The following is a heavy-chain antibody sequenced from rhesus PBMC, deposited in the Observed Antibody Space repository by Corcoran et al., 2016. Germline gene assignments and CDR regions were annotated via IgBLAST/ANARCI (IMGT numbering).Heavy chain of an antibody. Sequence: QVQLQESGPGLVKPSETLSLTCAFSGGSVRSHSWSWIRQAPGKGLEWIGRVYGSGGSTDYNPSLKSRVTISTDTSKNQFSLKLSSVTAADTAVYYCAGRSGYSSWVFDYWGQGVLVTVSS. D-gene: IGHD6-13*01. CDR3: AGRSGYSSWVFDY. J-gene: IGHJ4*01. CDR1: GGSVRSHS. V-gene: IGHV4-160*01. CDR2: VYGSGGST.